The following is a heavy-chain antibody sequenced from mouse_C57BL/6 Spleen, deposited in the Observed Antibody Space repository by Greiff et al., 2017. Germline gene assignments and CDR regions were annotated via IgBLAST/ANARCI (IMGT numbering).Heavy chain of an antibody. D-gene: IGHD1-1*01. V-gene: IGHV1-15*01. CDR2: IDPETGGT. CDR3: TRWEFITTVVAPRKNAMDY. CDR1: GYTFTDYE. J-gene: IGHJ4*01. Sequence: VQLQQSGAELVRPGASVTLSCKASGYTFTDYEMHWVKQTPVHGLEWIGAIDPETGGTAYNQKFKGKAILTADKSSSTAYMELRSLTSEDSAVYYCTRWEFITTVVAPRKNAMDYWGQGTSVTVSS.